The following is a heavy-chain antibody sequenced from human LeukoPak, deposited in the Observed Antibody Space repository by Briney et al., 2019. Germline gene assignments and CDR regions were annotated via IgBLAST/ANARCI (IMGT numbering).Heavy chain of an antibody. CDR1: GGSFSGFY. CDR2: INHSGTT. J-gene: IGHJ3*01. V-gene: IGHV4-34*01. CDR3: ARECQAAYYYDTNGLDV. D-gene: IGHD3-22*01. Sequence: SETLSLTCAVYGGSFSGFYWNWIRQPPGKGLEWVGEINHSGTTNYNPSLKSRVTIAVDRSKNQFSLRLSSVTAADTAVYYCARECQAAYYYDTNGLDVWGQGTMVTVSS.